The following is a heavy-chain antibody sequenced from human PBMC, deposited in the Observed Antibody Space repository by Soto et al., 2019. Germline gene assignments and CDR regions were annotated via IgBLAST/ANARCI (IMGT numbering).Heavy chain of an antibody. Sequence: SQTLSLTCAVYGGSFSGYYWSWILQPPGKGLEWIGELNHSGSTNYNPSLKSRVTISVDTSKNQLSLKLSSVAPADTAVYYCARAIAGDYYFDYWGQGTLV. CDR2: LNHSGST. D-gene: IGHD2-21*01. J-gene: IGHJ4*02. V-gene: IGHV4-34*01. CDR1: GGSFSGYY. CDR3: ARAIAGDYYFDY.